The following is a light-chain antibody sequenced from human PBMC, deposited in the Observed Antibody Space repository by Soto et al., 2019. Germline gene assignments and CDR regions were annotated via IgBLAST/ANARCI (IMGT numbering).Light chain of an antibody. CDR3: SSYAGSTSV. Sequence: QSALTQPPSASGSPGQAVTISCTGTSSDVGGYNYVSWYQQHPGKAPQLMIYEVSKRPSGVPDRFSGSKSGNTASLTVSGLLAEDEADYYCSSYAGSTSVFGTGTQLTVL. J-gene: IGLJ1*01. CDR2: EVS. V-gene: IGLV2-8*01. CDR1: SSDVGGYNY.